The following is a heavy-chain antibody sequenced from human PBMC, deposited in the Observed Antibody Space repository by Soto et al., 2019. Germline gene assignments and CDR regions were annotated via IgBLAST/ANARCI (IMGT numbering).Heavy chain of an antibody. V-gene: IGHV4-39*01. D-gene: IGHD3-9*01. CDR1: GGSISSSNYY. J-gene: IGHJ5*02. Sequence: SETLSLTCTVSGGSISSSNYYWGWIRQPPGKGLEWIGSIYYSGITNYNPSLKSRATIFVDTSKKQFTLQLTSVTAADTAVYYCARGASTERYFSPSGGAWFDPWGQGTLVTVS. CDR3: ARGASTERYFSPSGGAWFDP. CDR2: IYYSGIT.